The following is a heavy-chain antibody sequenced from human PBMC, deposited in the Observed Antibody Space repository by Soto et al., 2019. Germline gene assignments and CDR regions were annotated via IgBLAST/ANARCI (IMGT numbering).Heavy chain of an antibody. CDR3: ARKTDYDILTGYYYYWYFDL. Sequence: GGSLRLSCAASGFTFSSYSMNWVRQAPGKGLEWVSSISSSSSYIYYADSVKDRFTISRDNAKNSLYLQMNSLRAEDTAVYYCARKTDYDILTGYYYYWYFDLWGRGTLVTVSS. V-gene: IGHV3-21*01. D-gene: IGHD3-9*01. CDR1: GFTFSSYS. CDR2: ISSSSSYI. J-gene: IGHJ2*01.